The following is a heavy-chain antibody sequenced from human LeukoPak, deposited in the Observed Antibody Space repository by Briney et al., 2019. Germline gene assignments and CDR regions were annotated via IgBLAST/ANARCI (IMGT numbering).Heavy chain of an antibody. CDR1: GYTLTELS. Sequence: ASAKVSCKVSGYTLTELSMHWVRQAPGKGLEWMGGFDPEDGETIYAQKFQGRVTMTEDTSTDTAYMELSSLRSEDTAVYYCATGESWDSSSWYGYWGQGTLVTVSS. V-gene: IGHV1-24*01. CDR3: ATGESWDSSSWYGY. J-gene: IGHJ4*02. D-gene: IGHD6-13*01. CDR2: FDPEDGET.